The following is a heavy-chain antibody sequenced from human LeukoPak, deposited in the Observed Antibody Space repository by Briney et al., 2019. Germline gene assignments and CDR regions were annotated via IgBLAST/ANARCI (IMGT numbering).Heavy chain of an antibody. V-gene: IGHV3-23*01. CDR2: ISGSGGST. Sequence: GGSLRLSCAASGSTFSSSAMSWVRQAPGKGLEWVSGISGSGGSTYYADSVKGRFTISRDNSKNTLYLQMSSLRSEDTAVYYCARVTAVAAARYYYYGMDVWGQGTTVTDSS. CDR1: GSTFSSSA. D-gene: IGHD6-19*01. J-gene: IGHJ6*02. CDR3: ARVTAVAAARYYYYGMDV.